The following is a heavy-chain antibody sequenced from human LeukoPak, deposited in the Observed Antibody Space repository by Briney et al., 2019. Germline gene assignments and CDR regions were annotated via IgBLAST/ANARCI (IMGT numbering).Heavy chain of an antibody. V-gene: IGHV1-18*01. CDR1: GYTFTSHG. CDR2: ISTYNGNT. J-gene: IGHJ5*02. Sequence: ASVKVSCKASGYTFTSHGISWVRQAPGQGLEWMGWISTYNGNTNYAQKLQGRVSMTTDTSTSTAYMDLRSLRSDDTAVYYCARAGRPRGNWFDPWGQGTLVTVSS. CDR3: ARAGRPRGNWFDP.